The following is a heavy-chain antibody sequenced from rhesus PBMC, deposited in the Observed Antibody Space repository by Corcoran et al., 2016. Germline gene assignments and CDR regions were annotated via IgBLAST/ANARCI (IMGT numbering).Heavy chain of an antibody. CDR2: SGGSSGST. D-gene: IGHD1-26*01. J-gene: IGHJ4*01. CDR3: GRGLIGRGLGY. V-gene: IGHV4S5*01. Sequence: QVQLEESGPGLVKPSETLSLTCAVSGGPISGYFWNWISQSPGKRLEGIGYSGGSSGSTDYNPSLKNRVTISTDTSKNQLSLRLSAVTAADTAVYYCGRGLIGRGLGYWGQGVLVTVSS. CDR1: GGPISGYF.